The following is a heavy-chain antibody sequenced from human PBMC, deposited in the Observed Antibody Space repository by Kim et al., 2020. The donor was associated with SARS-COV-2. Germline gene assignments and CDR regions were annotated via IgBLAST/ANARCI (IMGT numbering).Heavy chain of an antibody. CDR3: ARRRGELLLDAFDI. V-gene: IGHV4-39*01. CDR2: IYYSGDT. D-gene: IGHD1-7*01. Sequence: SETLSLTCSVSGVSITSNRYFWGWIRQSPGKGLEWIGSIYYSGDTYYNPSPKSRVTISVDTSKNQMSLTVTSVTAAETAVYFCARRRGELLLDAFDIWV. J-gene: IGHJ3*02. CDR1: GVSITSNRYF.